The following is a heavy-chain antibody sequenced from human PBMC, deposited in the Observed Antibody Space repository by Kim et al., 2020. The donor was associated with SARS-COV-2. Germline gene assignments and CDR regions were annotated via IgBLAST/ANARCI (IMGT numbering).Heavy chain of an antibody. Sequence: GGSLRLSCVASGFDFGNFGMSWVRQVPGKGLQWVAHINRNGGATSYVDSVRGRFTISRDNANNSLFLQMNSLRTEDTAFYYCVRLPAFSGSRRYLLDYW. CDR3: VRLPAFSGSRRYLLDY. V-gene: IGHV3-20*04. D-gene: IGHD1-1*01. CDR2: INRNGGAT. CDR1: GFDFGNFG. J-gene: IGHJ4*01.